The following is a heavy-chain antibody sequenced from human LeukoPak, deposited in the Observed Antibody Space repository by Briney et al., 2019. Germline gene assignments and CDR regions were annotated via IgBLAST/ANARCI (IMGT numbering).Heavy chain of an antibody. CDR1: GFTFSSYA. Sequence: GGSLRLSCAASGFTFSSYAMHWVRQAPGKGLEWVAVISYDGSNKYYADSVKGRFTISRDNSKNTLYLQMNSLRAEDTAVYYCARDRVAGLYYYYYGMDVWGQGTTVTVSS. CDR3: ARDRVAGLYYYYYGMDV. J-gene: IGHJ6*02. V-gene: IGHV3-30-3*01. CDR2: ISYDGSNK. D-gene: IGHD6-19*01.